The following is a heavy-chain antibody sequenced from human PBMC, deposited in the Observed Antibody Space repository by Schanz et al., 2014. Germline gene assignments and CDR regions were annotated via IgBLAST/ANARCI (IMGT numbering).Heavy chain of an antibody. Sequence: DVHLLESGGGLVQPGGSLRLSCATSGFSLDIFAVSWVRQAPGKGLEWVSFIYIGGNTYYADSVKGRFTISRDNSKNTVYIQMNSLRPEDTAVYYCARRGFGEVSYFDYWGQGTLVTVSS. V-gene: IGHV3-66*01. J-gene: IGHJ4*02. D-gene: IGHD3-10*01. CDR2: IYIGGNT. CDR3: ARRGFGEVSYFDY. CDR1: GFSLDIFA.